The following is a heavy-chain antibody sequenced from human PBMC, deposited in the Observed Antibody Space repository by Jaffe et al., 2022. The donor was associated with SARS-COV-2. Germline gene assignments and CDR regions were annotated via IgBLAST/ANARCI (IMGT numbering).Heavy chain of an antibody. J-gene: IGHJ6*02. D-gene: IGHD2-2*01. Sequence: QVQLVQSGAEVKKPGASVKVSCKASGYTFTGYYMHWVRQAPGQGLEWMGWINPNSGGTNYAQKFQGRVTMTRDTSISTAYMELSRLRSDDTAVYYCAGEDIVVVPAAPEGTYYYYGMDVWGQGTTVTVSS. CDR2: INPNSGGT. V-gene: IGHV1-2*02. CDR3: AGEDIVVVPAAPEGTYYYYGMDV. CDR1: GYTFTGYY.